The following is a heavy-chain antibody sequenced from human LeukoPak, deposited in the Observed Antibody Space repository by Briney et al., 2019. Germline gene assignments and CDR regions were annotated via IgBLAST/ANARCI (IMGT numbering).Heavy chain of an antibody. V-gene: IGHV1-18*01. CDR3: AWACYDYGGYELIFFDY. D-gene: IGHD4-17*01. CDR2: ISAYNGNT. Sequence: GASVKVSCKASGSTFTSYGISRVPQAPGQGLEWMGWISAYNGNTNYARKLQGRVTMTTDTSTSTAYMELRSLRSDDTAVYYCAWACYDYGGYELIFFDYWGQGTLVTVSS. CDR1: GSTFTSYG. J-gene: IGHJ4*02.